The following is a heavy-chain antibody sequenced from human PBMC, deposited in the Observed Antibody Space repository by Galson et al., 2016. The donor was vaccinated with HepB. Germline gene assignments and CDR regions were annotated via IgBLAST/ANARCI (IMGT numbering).Heavy chain of an antibody. CDR2: ISGNGATT. CDR1: EFTFSSYG. D-gene: IGHD4-17*01. Sequence: SLRLSCAVSEFTFSSYGVTWVRQPPGKRLEWVSSISGNGATTQYADSVRGRFTISRDNSKNTLYLQMNSLRAEDTAIYYWAKDPNGDYIGTFDMWGQGTMVTVSS. V-gene: IGHV3-23*01. CDR3: AKDPNGDYIGTFDM. J-gene: IGHJ3*02.